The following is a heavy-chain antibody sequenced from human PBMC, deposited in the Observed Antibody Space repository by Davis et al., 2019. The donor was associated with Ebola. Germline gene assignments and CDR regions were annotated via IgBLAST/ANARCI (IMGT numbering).Heavy chain of an antibody. J-gene: IGHJ6*03. Sequence: ASVKVSCKASGYTFTSYDINWVRQATGQGLEWMGWMNPNSGNTGYAQKFQGRVTITRNTSISTAYMELSRLRSDDTAVYYCARLYSSGWYAYYYMDVWGKGTTVTVSS. CDR2: MNPNSGNT. CDR1: GYTFTSYD. D-gene: IGHD6-19*01. V-gene: IGHV1-8*03. CDR3: ARLYSSGWYAYYYMDV.